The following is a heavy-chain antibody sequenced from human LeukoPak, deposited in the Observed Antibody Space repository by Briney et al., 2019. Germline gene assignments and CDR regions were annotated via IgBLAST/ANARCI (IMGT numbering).Heavy chain of an antibody. D-gene: IGHD6-19*01. Sequence: ASVKVSCKASGYTFTGYYMHWVRQAPGQGLEWMGGIIPIFGTANYAQKFQGRVTITADESTSTAYMELSSLRSEDTAVYYCARGYSSGWTTYFDYWGQGTLVTVTS. CDR1: GYTFTGYY. V-gene: IGHV1-69*13. J-gene: IGHJ4*02. CDR2: IIPIFGTA. CDR3: ARGYSSGWTTYFDY.